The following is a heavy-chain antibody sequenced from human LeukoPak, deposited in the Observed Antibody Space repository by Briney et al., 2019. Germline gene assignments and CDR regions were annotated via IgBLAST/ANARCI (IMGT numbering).Heavy chain of an antibody. CDR3: AKRGVVIRVILVGFHKEAYYFDS. J-gene: IGHJ4*02. Sequence: PGGSLRLSCAVSGITLSNYGMSWVRQAPGKGLEWVAGISDSGGRTKYADSMKGRFTISRDNSKSTLYLQMNSLRAEDTAVYFCAKRGVVIRVILVGFHKEAYYFDSWGQGALVTVSS. CDR2: ISDSGGRT. V-gene: IGHV3-23*01. CDR1: GITLSNYG. D-gene: IGHD3-22*01.